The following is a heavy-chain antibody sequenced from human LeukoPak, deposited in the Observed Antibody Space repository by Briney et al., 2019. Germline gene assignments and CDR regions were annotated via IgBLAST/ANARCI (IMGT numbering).Heavy chain of an antibody. CDR2: ISWNSGSE. Sequence: GGSLRLSCAASVCTFDEYPMHWVRQARGKRLDGVSGISWNSGSEGYADSVKGRFTISSDNAKNTLYLQMNSLRDEDTALYSCAKGRYCSGGSCYSGFDSWGQGTLVTVSS. CDR1: VCTFDEYP. CDR3: AKGRYCSGGSCYSGFDS. D-gene: IGHD2-15*01. J-gene: IGHJ5*01. V-gene: IGHV3-9*01.